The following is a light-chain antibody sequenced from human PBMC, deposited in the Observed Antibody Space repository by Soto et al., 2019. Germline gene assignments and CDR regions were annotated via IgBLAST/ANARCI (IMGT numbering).Light chain of an antibody. V-gene: IGKV3-20*01. CDR2: AAS. J-gene: IGKJ2*01. CDR3: QQYGSSPT. CDR1: QSVSSYY. Sequence: EIVLKQSPGTLSLSPGERATLSCRASQSVSSYYLAWYQQKPGQAPRLLIYAASSRATGIPDRFSGSGSGTDFTLTISRLEPEDFAVYYCQQYGSSPTFGQGTKLEIK.